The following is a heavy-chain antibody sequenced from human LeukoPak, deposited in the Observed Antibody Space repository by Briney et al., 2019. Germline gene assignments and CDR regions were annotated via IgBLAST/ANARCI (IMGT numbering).Heavy chain of an antibody. CDR3: AKHLRGYDNYYYYMDV. V-gene: IGHV5-51*01. Sequence: GESLKISCKGSGYSFTSYWIGWVRQMPGKGLEWMGIIYPVDSDTRYSPSFQGQVNISADKSISTAYLQWSSLKASATAMYYCAKHLRGYDNYYYYMDVWGKGTTVTVSS. CDR2: IYPVDSDT. D-gene: IGHD5-12*01. CDR1: GYSFTSYW. J-gene: IGHJ6*03.